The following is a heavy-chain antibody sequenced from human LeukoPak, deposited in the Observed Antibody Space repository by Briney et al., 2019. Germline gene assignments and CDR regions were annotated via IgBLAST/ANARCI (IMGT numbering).Heavy chain of an antibody. CDR1: GFTFPNYW. CDR3: ARDRDDGGFDY. V-gene: IGHV3-7*01. Sequence: GGSLRLSCVASGFTFPNYWMSWVRQAPEKGLEWVANIKQDGRVRQYVDSMKGRFTISGDNAKNPLYLQMNSLRAEDTAVYYCARDRDDGGFDYWGQGILVTVSS. J-gene: IGHJ4*02. CDR2: IKQDGRVR. D-gene: IGHD4-23*01.